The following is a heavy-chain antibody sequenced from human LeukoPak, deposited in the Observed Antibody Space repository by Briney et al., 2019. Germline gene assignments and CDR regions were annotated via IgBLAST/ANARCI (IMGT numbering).Heavy chain of an antibody. J-gene: IGHJ3*02. V-gene: IGHV3-21*01. CDR2: ISSSSSYI. D-gene: IGHD3-16*01. CDR3: ARGGRLDAFDI. CDR1: GFTFSSYS. Sequence: GSLRLSCAASGFTFSSYSTNWVCQAPGKGLEWVSSISSSSSYIYYADSVKGRFTISRDNAKNSLYLQMNSLRAEDTAVYYCARGGRLDAFDIWGQGTMVTVFS.